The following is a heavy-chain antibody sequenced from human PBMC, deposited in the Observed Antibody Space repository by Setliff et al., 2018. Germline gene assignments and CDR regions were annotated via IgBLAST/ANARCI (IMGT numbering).Heavy chain of an antibody. CDR3: ARDLGHGGDSDY. CDR1: GYSISSGYI. D-gene: IGHD2-21*02. J-gene: IGHJ4*02. Sequence: PSETLSLTCTVSGYSISSGYIWGWIRQPPGKGLEWVGNIGHTGSINYNPSLKSRLTISRDTSKIQVSLKLNSVTATDTAVYYCARDLGHGGDSDYWGQGILVTVSS. CDR2: IGHTGSI. V-gene: IGHV4-38-2*02.